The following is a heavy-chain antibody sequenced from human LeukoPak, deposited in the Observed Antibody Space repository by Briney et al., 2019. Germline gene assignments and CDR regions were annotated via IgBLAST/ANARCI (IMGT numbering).Heavy chain of an antibody. CDR1: GYTFTSYG. CDR2: ISAYNGNT. D-gene: IGHD3-22*01. Sequence: RASVKVSCKASGYTFTSYGISWVRQAPGQGLEWMGWISAYNGNTNYAQKLQGRVTMTTDTSTSTAYMELRSLRSDDTAVYYCARDLFPYYYDSSGYAFDIWGQGTMVTVSS. J-gene: IGHJ3*02. CDR3: ARDLFPYYYDSSGYAFDI. V-gene: IGHV1-18*01.